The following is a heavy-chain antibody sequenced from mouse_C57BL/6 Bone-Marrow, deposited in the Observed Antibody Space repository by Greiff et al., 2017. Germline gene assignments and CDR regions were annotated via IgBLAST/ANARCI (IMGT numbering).Heavy chain of an antibody. CDR3: ARRRFWYFDV. Sequence: QVQLQESGAELVRPGASVKLSCKASGYTFTDYYINWVKQRPGQGLEWIARIYPGSGNNYYNEKFKGKATLTAEKSSSTAYMQLSSLTSEDSAVYFCARRRFWYFDVWGTGTTVTVSS. CDR2: IYPGSGNN. CDR1: GYTFTDYY. V-gene: IGHV1-76*01. J-gene: IGHJ1*03.